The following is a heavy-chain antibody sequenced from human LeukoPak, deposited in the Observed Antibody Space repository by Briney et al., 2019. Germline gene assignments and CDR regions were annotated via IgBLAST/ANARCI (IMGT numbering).Heavy chain of an antibody. J-gene: IGHJ4*02. CDR3: ARDAARVIDY. CDR1: GFTFSSYA. Sequence: GGSLRLSCAASGFTFSSYAMHWVRQAPGKGLEWVAAISYDGNNKYYADSVKGRFTISRDSSKNTLYLQMNSLRAEDTAVYYCARDAARVIDYWGQGTLVTVSS. V-gene: IGHV3-30-3*01. CDR2: ISYDGNNK. D-gene: IGHD4-11*01.